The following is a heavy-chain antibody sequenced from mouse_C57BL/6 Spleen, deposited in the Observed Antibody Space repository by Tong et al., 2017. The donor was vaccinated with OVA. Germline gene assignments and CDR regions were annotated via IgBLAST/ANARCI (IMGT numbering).Heavy chain of an antibody. CDR1: GYSFTDYN. Sequence: EVQLQESGAELVKPGASVKVSCKASGYSFTDYNMNWVKQSNGKSLEWIGYINPNNGGTSYNQKFKGKATLTVNKSSSTAYMELRSLTSEDSAVYYCARGYGNLFDYWGQGTTLTVSS. V-gene: IGHV1-22*01. J-gene: IGHJ2*01. CDR3: ARGYGNLFDY. D-gene: IGHD2-10*02. CDR2: INPNNGGT.